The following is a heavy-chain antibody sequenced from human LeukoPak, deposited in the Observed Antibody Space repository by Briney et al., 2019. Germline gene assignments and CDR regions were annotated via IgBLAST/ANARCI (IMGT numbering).Heavy chain of an antibody. CDR1: GFTFSSYA. D-gene: IGHD4-17*01. Sequence: GGSLRLSCAASGFTFSSYAMHWVRQAPGKGLEWVAVISCDGSNKYYADSVKGRFTISRDNSKNTLYLQMNSLRAEDTAVYYCARGGGTTVTTDYYGMDVWGQGTTVTVSS. V-gene: IGHV3-30*04. J-gene: IGHJ6*02. CDR2: ISCDGSNK. CDR3: ARGGGTTVTTDYYGMDV.